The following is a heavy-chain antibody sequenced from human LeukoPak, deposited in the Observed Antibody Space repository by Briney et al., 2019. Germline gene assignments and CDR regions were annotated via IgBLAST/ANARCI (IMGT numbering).Heavy chain of an antibody. Sequence: HSRTPSITRPETGGYIKSEYRSWIRKPAGKGLEWVGRIYSSGTTNYSPSLKSRVTMSVDTSKNQFSLKLSSVTAADTALYYCARDLYSGSYYSDYWGQGTLVTVSS. CDR1: GGYIKSEY. V-gene: IGHV4-4*07. CDR2: IYSSGTT. J-gene: IGHJ4*02. D-gene: IGHD1-26*01. CDR3: ARDLYSGSYYSDY.